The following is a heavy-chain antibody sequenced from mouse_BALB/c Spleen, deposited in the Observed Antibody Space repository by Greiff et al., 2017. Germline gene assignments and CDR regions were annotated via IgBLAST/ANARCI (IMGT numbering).Heavy chain of an antibody. J-gene: IGHJ4*01. V-gene: IGHV7-3*02. Sequence: DVKLVESGGGLVQPGGSLRLSCATSGFTFTDYYMSWVRQPPGKALEWLGFIRNKANGYTTEYSASVKGRFTISRDNSQSILYLQMNTLRAEDSATYYCARDKLHYYAMDYWGQGTSVTVSS. CDR1: GFTFTDYY. CDR3: ARDKLHYYAMDY. CDR2: IRNKANGYTT.